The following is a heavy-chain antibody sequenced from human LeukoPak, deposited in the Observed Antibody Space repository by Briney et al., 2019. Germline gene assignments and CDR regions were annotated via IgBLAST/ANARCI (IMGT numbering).Heavy chain of an antibody. CDR3: ARLRPAYYDY. CDR1: GYTFSNYW. Sequence: GESLKISCKTSGYTFSNYWIGWVRQMPGKGLDWMGIIYADDSDVRYNPSFQGQVTISVDKSVNTAYLRWSSLAASDTAMYYCARLRPAYYDYWGQGTLVTVSS. V-gene: IGHV5-51*01. J-gene: IGHJ4*02. CDR2: IYADDSDV.